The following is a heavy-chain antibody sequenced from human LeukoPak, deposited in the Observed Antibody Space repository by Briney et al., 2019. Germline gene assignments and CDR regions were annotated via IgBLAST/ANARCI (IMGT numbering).Heavy chain of an antibody. D-gene: IGHD2-15*01. CDR1: GFTFSSYA. Sequence: GGSLRLSCAASGFTFSSYAMSWVRQAPGKGLEWVSAISGSGGSTYYADSVKGRFTISRDNSKNTLYLQMNSLRAEDTAVYYCAKAGSPTYYYYMDVWGKGTTVTVSS. V-gene: IGHV3-23*01. CDR3: AKAGSPTYYYYMDV. J-gene: IGHJ6*03. CDR2: ISGSGGST.